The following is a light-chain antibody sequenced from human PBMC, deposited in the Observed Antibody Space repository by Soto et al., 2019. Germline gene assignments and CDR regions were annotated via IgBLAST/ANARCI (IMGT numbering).Light chain of an antibody. Sequence: EIVLTQSPATLSLSPGERATLSCRASQSVSSYLAWYQQKPGQAPRILIYDESKRATGLPDRFIGSGSGTDLTLTIISLEPEDFAVYYCQKRSYWPITCGQGTRLEIK. CDR2: DES. CDR3: QKRSYWPIT. J-gene: IGKJ5*01. CDR1: QSVSSY. V-gene: IGKV3-11*01.